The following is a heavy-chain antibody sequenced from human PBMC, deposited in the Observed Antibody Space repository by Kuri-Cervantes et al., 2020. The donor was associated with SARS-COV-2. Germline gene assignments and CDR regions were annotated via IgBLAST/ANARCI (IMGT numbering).Heavy chain of an antibody. Sequence: GSLRLSCAVYGGSFSGYYWSWIRQPPGKGLEWIGEINHSGSTNYNPSLKSRVTISVDTSKNQFSLKLSSVTAADTAVYYCARWFGGLLSPYYFDYWGQGTLVTVSS. CDR2: INHSGST. J-gene: IGHJ4*02. V-gene: IGHV4-34*01. CDR3: ARWFGGLLSPYYFDY. D-gene: IGHD3-10*01. CDR1: GGSFSGYY.